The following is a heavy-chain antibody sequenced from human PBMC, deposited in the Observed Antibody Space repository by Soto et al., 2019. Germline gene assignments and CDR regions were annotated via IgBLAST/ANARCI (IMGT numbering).Heavy chain of an antibody. J-gene: IGHJ6*02. V-gene: IGHV3-30*18. CDR1: GFTFSSYG. CDR2: ISYDGSNK. D-gene: IGHD6-13*01. Sequence: HPGGSLRLSCAASGFTFSSYGMHWVRQAPGKGLEWVAVISYDGSNKYYADSVKGRFTISRDNSKNTLYLQMNSLRAEDTAVYYCAKDRQGYSSTSPSALRYYYYGMDVWGQGTTVTVSS. CDR3: AKDRQGYSSTSPSALRYYYYGMDV.